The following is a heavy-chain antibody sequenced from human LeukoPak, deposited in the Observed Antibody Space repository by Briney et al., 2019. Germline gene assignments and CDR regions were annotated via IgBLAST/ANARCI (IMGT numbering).Heavy chain of an antibody. J-gene: IGHJ4*02. CDR2: IYYSGST. D-gene: IGHD3-10*01. CDR3: AREDANCSYGSAARNY. CDR1: GGSISSTSYY. Sequence: SETLSLTCTVSGGSISSTSYYWGWIRQPPGKGLEWIGTIYYSGSTYYNPSLKSRVTISVDTSKNQFSLKLSSVTAADAAVYSCAREDANCSYGSAARNYWGQGPLVTVSS. V-gene: IGHV4-39*07.